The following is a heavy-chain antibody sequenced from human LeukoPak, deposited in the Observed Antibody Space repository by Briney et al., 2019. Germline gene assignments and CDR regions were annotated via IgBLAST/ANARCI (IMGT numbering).Heavy chain of an antibody. Sequence: ASVKVSCMASGCTFTGYYMHWVRQAPGQGLEWMGWINPNSGGTNYAQKFQGRVTMTRDTSISTAYMELSRLRSDDTAVYYCARGPMVRGDHWFDPWGQGTLVTVSS. V-gene: IGHV1-2*02. CDR2: INPNSGGT. D-gene: IGHD3-10*01. CDR3: ARGPMVRGDHWFDP. CDR1: GCTFTGYY. J-gene: IGHJ5*02.